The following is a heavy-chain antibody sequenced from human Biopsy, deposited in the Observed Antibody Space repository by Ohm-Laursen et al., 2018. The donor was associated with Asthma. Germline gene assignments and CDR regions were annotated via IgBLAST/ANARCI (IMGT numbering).Heavy chain of an antibody. D-gene: IGHD2-2*01. V-gene: IGHV1-69*01. CDR1: GGTFNTYV. CDR2: INYVFGTT. CDR3: ARKAGSCISRTCYSLDF. J-gene: IGHJ4*02. Sequence: SSVKVSCKSLGGTFNTYVIGWVRQAPGQGLEWMGGINYVFGTTTYPQKFQDRVTITADDSTSTVYMELSSLGSEDTAVYYCARKAGSCISRTCYSLDFWGQGTLVTVSS.